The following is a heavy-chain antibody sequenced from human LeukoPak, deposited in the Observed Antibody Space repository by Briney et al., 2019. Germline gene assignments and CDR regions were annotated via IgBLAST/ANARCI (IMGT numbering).Heavy chain of an antibody. CDR1: GFTFSSYG. CDR3: ARDRFNYYGSGSPLGY. J-gene: IGHJ4*02. CDR2: IWYDGSNK. V-gene: IGHV3-33*01. Sequence: GGSLRLSCAASGFTFSSYGMHWVRQAPGKGLEWVAVIWYDGSNKYYADSVKGRFTISRDNSKNTLYLQMNSLRAEDTAVYYCARDRFNYYGSGSPLGYWGQGTLVTVSS. D-gene: IGHD3-10*01.